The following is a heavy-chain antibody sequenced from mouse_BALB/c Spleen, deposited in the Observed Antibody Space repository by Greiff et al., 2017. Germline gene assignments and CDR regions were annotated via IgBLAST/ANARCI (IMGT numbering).Heavy chain of an antibody. CDR1: GFTFSSYA. V-gene: IGHV5-9-4*01. J-gene: IGHJ3*01. CDR2: ISSGGSYT. D-gene: IGHD1-1*01. Sequence: EVHLVESGGGLVKPGGSLKLSCAASGFTFSSYAMSWVRQSPEKRLEWVAEISSGGSYTYYPDTVSGRFTISRDNAKNTLYLEMSSLRSEDTAMYYCARDPYGAYWGQGTLVTVSA. CDR3: ARDPYGAY.